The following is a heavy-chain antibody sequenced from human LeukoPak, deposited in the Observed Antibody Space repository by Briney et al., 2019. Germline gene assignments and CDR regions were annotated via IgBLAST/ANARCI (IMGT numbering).Heavy chain of an antibody. CDR1: GFTFSSYN. Sequence: PGGSLRLSCAASGFTFSSYNMNWVRQAPGKGLEWVSSISSGNSYIYYADSVKGRFTISRDNAKNSLYLQMNSLRAGDTAVYYCARKGLAATNYAMDVWGQGTAVTVSS. J-gene: IGHJ6*02. V-gene: IGHV3-21*01. CDR3: ARKGLAATNYAMDV. D-gene: IGHD2-15*01. CDR2: ISSGNSYI.